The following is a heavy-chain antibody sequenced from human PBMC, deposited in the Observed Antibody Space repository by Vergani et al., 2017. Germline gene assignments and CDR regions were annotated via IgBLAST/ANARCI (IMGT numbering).Heavy chain of an antibody. Sequence: EVQLVESGGGLVKPGGSLRLSCAASGFTFSNAWMNWVRQAPGKGLEWVGRIKSKTDGGTTDYAAPVKGRFTISRDDSKNTLYLQMNSLKTEDTAVYYCXTDEYYDSSGSPYYYYYYMDVWGKGTTVTVSS. V-gene: IGHV3-15*07. CDR2: IKSKTDGGTT. CDR1: GFTFSNAW. J-gene: IGHJ6*03. D-gene: IGHD3-22*01. CDR3: XTDEYYDSSGSPYYYYYYMDV.